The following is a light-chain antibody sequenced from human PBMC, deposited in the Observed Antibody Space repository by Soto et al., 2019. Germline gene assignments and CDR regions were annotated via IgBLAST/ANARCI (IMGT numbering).Light chain of an antibody. J-gene: IGKJ1*01. CDR3: QQYNSYSPWT. CDR2: DAS. CDR1: QGISSW. V-gene: IGKV1-5*01. Sequence: DIQMTQSPSTLSASVGDRVTITCRASQGISSWLAWYQQKPGKAPKLLIYDASSLESGVPSRFSGSGSGTEFTLTISSLQPDDFATYYCQQYNSYSPWTSGQGTKVDIK.